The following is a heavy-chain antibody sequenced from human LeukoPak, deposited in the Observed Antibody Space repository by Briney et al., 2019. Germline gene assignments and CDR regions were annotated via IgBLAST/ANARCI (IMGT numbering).Heavy chain of an antibody. D-gene: IGHD6-13*01. CDR1: GGSISSSSHY. V-gene: IGHV4-39*01. CDR3: ARTAVEQQLAYFDY. J-gene: IGHJ4*02. Sequence: SETLSLTCTVSGGSISSSSHYWGWIRQPPGKGLEWIGSMYYSGGTYYNPSLKSRVTISIDTSKNQFSLKLNSVTAADTAVYFCARTAVEQQLAYFDYWGQGTLVTVSS. CDR2: MYYSGGT.